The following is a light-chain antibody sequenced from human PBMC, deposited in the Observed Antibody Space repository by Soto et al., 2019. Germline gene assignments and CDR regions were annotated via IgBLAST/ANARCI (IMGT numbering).Light chain of an antibody. V-gene: IGLV2-14*01. CDR1: SSDVGGYNY. J-gene: IGLJ2*01. CDR2: EVS. CDR3: TSKTSSTYVV. Sequence: QSALTQPASVSGSPGQSITISCTGTSSDVGGYNYVSWYQQHPGKAPKLIIYEVSNRPSGVSNRFSGSKSGNTASLTISGLQAEDEADYYCTSKTSSTYVVFGGGTQLTVL.